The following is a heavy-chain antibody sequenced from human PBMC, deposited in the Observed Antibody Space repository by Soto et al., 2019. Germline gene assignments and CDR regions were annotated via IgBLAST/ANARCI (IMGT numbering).Heavy chain of an antibody. CDR1: GFTFSSYS. D-gene: IGHD2-15*01. CDR2: ISSSSSYI. Sequence: GGSLRLSCAASGFTFSSYSMNWVRQAPGKGLEWVSSISSSSSYIYYADSVKGRFTISRDNAKNSLYLQMNSLRAEDTAVYYCARAYCSGGSCYSGDLFDYWGQGTLVTVSS. J-gene: IGHJ4*02. V-gene: IGHV3-21*01. CDR3: ARAYCSGGSCYSGDLFDY.